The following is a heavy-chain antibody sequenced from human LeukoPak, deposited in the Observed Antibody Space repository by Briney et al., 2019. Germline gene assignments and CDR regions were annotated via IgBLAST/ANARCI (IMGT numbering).Heavy chain of an antibody. CDR3: ARDPITMVRGVIKTGHWFDP. Sequence: SGTLSLTCAVSGGSISSSNWWSWVRQPPGKGLEWIGEIYHSGSTSYNPSLKSRVTISVDKSKNQFSLKLSSVTAADTAVYYCARDPITMVRGVIKTGHWFDPWGQGTLVTVSS. J-gene: IGHJ5*02. V-gene: IGHV4-4*02. CDR1: GGSISSSNW. CDR2: IYHSGST. D-gene: IGHD3-10*01.